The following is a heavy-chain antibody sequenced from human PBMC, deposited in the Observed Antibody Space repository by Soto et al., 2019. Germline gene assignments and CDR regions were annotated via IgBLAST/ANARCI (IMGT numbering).Heavy chain of an antibody. Sequence: QVQLVESGGGLVKPGGSLRLSCAASGLTFTGYYMSWIRQAPGKGLEWISYISSSSSDTNYADSVKGRFTISRDNAKNSLYLQINTLRPEDTAVYYCARETGHNFEYWGQGTLVTVSS. CDR1: GLTFTGYY. CDR2: ISSSSSDT. V-gene: IGHV3-11*05. D-gene: IGHD3-9*01. J-gene: IGHJ4*02. CDR3: ARETGHNFEY.